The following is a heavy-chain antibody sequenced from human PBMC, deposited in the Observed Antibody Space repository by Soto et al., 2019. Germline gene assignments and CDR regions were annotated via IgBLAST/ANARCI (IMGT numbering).Heavy chain of an antibody. J-gene: IGHJ6*03. D-gene: IGHD2-15*01. V-gene: IGHV3-49*03. Sequence: GGSLRLSCTASGFTFGDYAMSWFRQAPGKGLEWVGFIRSKAYGGTTEYAASVKGRFTISRDDSKSIAYLQMNSLKTEDTAVYYCTSLPLKFSVAVHYYYYMDVWGKGTTVTVSS. CDR3: TSLPLKFSVAVHYYYYMDV. CDR1: GFTFGDYA. CDR2: IRSKAYGGTT.